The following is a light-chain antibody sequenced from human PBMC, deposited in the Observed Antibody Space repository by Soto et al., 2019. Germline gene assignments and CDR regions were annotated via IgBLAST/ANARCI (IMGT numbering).Light chain of an antibody. CDR3: QQYDKLPPFT. CDR1: QDIRTS. J-gene: IGKJ3*01. V-gene: IGKV1-33*01. Sequence: DIQMTQSPSSLSASVGARVSITCQASQDIRTSLSWFQQKPGRAPKLLIYGASNLETGVPSRFRGSGSGRDFTFTISSLHPEDIATYYCQQYDKLPPFTFGPGTKVEIK. CDR2: GAS.